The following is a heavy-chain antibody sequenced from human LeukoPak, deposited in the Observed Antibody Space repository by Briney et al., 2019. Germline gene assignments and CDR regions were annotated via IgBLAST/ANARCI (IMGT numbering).Heavy chain of an antibody. CDR1: GFTFSSYG. CDR3: AKDWHDSSGWYYFDY. Sequence: GGSLRLSCAASGFTFSSYGTHWVRQAPGKGLEWVAVISYDGSNKYYADSAKGRFTIFRDNSKNTLYLQMNSLRAEDTAVYYCAKDWHDSSGWYYFDYWGQGTLVTVSS. J-gene: IGHJ4*02. CDR2: ISYDGSNK. D-gene: IGHD6-19*01. V-gene: IGHV3-30*18.